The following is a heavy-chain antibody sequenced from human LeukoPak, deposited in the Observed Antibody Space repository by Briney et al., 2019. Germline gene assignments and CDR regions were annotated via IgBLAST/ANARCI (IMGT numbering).Heavy chain of an antibody. J-gene: IGHJ6*02. CDR1: GFTFSSYW. Sequence: GRSLRLSCEASGFTFSSYWMHWVRQDPRKGLVWVSRINGDGRNINYADSVRGRFTISRDNAKNTLYLQMNTLRVEDTAVYYCTRDLMDYDVSTGLHHYYMDVWGQGTTVTVSS. D-gene: IGHD3-9*01. CDR3: TRDLMDYDVSTGLHHYYMDV. CDR2: INGDGRNI. V-gene: IGHV3-74*01.